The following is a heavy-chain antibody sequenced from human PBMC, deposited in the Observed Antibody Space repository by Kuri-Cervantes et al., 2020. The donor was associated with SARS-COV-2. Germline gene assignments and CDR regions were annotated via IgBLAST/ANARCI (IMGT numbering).Heavy chain of an antibody. CDR2: LSGSGVST. V-gene: IGHV3-23*01. Sequence: GESLKISCAASGFTFSSNAMSWVRQAPGKGLEWVSGLSGSGVSTYYAESVKGRFTISRDNSKNTLYLQMNSLGAEDTAVYYCAKDWDSRGYYLFDHWGQGTLVTVSS. CDR1: GFTFSSNA. J-gene: IGHJ4*02. D-gene: IGHD3-22*01. CDR3: AKDWDSRGYYLFDH.